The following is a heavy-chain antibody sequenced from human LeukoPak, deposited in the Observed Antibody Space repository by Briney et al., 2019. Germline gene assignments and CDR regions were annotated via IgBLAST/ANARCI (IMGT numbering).Heavy chain of an antibody. CDR1: GYTFTSYG. V-gene: IGHV1-18*01. Sequence: ASVKVSCKASGYTFTSYGISWVRQAPGQGLEWMGWISAYNGNTNYAQKLQGRVTMTTDTSTSTAYMELRSLRSDDTAVYYCARDKTYYDYVWGSPMGGYWGQGTLVTVSS. CDR2: ISAYNGNT. CDR3: ARDKTYYDYVWGSPMGGY. J-gene: IGHJ4*02. D-gene: IGHD3-16*01.